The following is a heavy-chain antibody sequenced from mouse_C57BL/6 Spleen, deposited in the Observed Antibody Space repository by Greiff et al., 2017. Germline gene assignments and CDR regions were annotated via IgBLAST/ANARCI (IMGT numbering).Heavy chain of an antibody. D-gene: IGHD2-4*01. CDR3: ARKLNDYDEGDYAMDY. CDR1: GYTFTGYW. CDR2: ILPGSGST. Sequence: QVQLKESGAELMKPGASVKLSCKATGYTFTGYWIEWVKQRPGHGLEWIGEILPGSGSTNYNEKFKGKATFTADTSSNTAYLQLSSLTAEDSAIYYCARKLNDYDEGDYAMDYWGQGTSVTVSS. V-gene: IGHV1-9*01. J-gene: IGHJ4*01.